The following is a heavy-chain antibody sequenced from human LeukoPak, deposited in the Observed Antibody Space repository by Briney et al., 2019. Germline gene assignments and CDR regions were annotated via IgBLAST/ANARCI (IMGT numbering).Heavy chain of an antibody. J-gene: IGHJ4*02. CDR1: GFTLSSYW. CDR3: FLVSDSCSSTSCLNFDY. D-gene: IGHD2-2*01. CDR2: INTDGSST. Sequence: GGSLRLSCAASGFTLSSYWMHWVRHAPGKGLVWVSRINTDGSSTSYADSVKGRFTISRDNAKNTLYLQMNSLRAEDTAVYYCFLVSDSCSSTSCLNFDYWGQGTLVTVSS. V-gene: IGHV3-74*01.